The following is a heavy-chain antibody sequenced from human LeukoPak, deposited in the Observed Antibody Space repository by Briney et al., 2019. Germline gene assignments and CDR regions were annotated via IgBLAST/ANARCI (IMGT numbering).Heavy chain of an antibody. CDR1: GFTFSSYA. V-gene: IGHV3-30*04. CDR3: ARDWNAGGYYFDY. CDR2: ISYDGSYK. J-gene: IGHJ4*02. Sequence: GSLRLSCAASGFTFSSYAMHWVHQAPGKGLEWVAIISYDGSYKYYEDSVEGRFTISRDNSKNTLYLQMNSLRAEDTAVYYCARDWNAGGYYFDYWGQGTLVTVSS. D-gene: IGHD1-1*01.